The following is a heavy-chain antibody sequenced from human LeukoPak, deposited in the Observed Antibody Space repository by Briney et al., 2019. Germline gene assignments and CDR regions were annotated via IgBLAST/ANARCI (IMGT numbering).Heavy chain of an antibody. Sequence: SETLSLTCAVYGGSFSGYYWSWIRQPPGKGLEWIGEINHSGSTNYNPSLKSRVTISVDTSKNQFSLKLSSVTAADTAVYYCARSFGAAAGLAPDYWGQGTLVTVSS. CDR3: ARSFGAAAGLAPDY. V-gene: IGHV4-34*01. CDR2: INHSGST. D-gene: IGHD6-13*01. J-gene: IGHJ4*02. CDR1: GGSFSGYY.